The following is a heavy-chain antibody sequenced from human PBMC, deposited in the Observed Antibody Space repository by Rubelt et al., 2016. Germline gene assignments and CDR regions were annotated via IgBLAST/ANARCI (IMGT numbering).Heavy chain of an antibody. Sequence: EVQLLESGGGLVQPGGSLRLSCAASGFTFSSYAMSWVRQAPGKGLEWVSGVSGSGGSTYYADSVKGRFTISRDNSRNTMYLQMSSLRAGDTAVYYCAGGRSFGYFDYWGQGTLVTVSS. CDR2: VSGSGGST. CDR1: GFTFSSYA. CDR3: AGGRSFGYFDY. V-gene: IGHV3-23*01. D-gene: IGHD3-3*02. J-gene: IGHJ4*02.